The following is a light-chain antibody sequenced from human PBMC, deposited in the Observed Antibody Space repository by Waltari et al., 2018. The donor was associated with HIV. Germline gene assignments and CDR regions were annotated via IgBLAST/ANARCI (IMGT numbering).Light chain of an antibody. J-gene: IGLJ2*01. CDR2: EVN. CDR3: SSFGRGNTVL. Sequence: QSALTQPASVSGSPGQSLTISCTGTRRDVGAYNYVSWYQQYPGKAPKVMMYEVNNRPSGVSDRFSGSKSGNTASLTISGLQVEDEAVYFCSSFGRGNTVLFGGGTKVTVL. CDR1: RRDVGAYNY. V-gene: IGLV2-14*01.